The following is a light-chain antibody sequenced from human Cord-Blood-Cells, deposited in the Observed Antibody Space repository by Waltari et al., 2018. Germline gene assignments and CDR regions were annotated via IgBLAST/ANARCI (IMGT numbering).Light chain of an antibody. J-gene: IGKJ3*01. V-gene: IGKV1-5*03. Sequence: DIQITQSPSTLSAAVGVRVTSTCRASPSISSWLAWYQQKPGKAPKLLIYKASSLESGVPSMFSGNGSGTEFTLTISSLQPDDFATYYCQQYDSYLTFGPGTKVDIK. CDR3: QQYDSYLT. CDR1: PSISSW. CDR2: KAS.